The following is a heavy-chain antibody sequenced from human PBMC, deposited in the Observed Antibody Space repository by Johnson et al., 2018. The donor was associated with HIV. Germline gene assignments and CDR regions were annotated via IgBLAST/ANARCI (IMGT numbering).Heavy chain of an antibody. CDR1: GFTFSSYA. CDR2: ISFDGSNK. D-gene: IGHD4-11*01. V-gene: IGHV3-30*04. CDR3: ANLQSSDFPYAFDV. Sequence: QVQLVESGGGLVQPGRSLRLSCAASGFTFSSYAMHWVRQAPGQGLEWVALISFDGSNKYYADSVKGRFTISRDNSKNTVYLQMSSLRAEDTAVYYCANLQSSDFPYAFDVWGQGTMVTVSS. J-gene: IGHJ3*01.